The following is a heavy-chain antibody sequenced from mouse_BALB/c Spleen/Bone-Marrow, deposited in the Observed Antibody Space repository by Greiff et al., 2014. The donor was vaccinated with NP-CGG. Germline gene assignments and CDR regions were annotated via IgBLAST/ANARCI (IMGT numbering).Heavy chain of an antibody. D-gene: IGHD3-1*01. J-gene: IGHJ2*01. CDR2: IDPANGET. Sequence: EVKLMESGAELVKPGASVKLSCTASGFNFKDTYMHWVKQRPGQGLEWIGRIDPANGETKFDQKFKGKATLTVDKSSNTAFLQLNSITSEDAAVDYCARAFHYDTSSGFFDYWGQGTTLTVSS. V-gene: IGHV14-3*02. CDR3: ARAFHYDTSSGFFDY. CDR1: GFNFKDTY.